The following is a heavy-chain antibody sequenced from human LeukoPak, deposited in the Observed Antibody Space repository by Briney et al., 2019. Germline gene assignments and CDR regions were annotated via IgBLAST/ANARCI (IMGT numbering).Heavy chain of an antibody. CDR1: GGSISSSYYY. D-gene: IGHD7-27*01. CDR2: IYYSGST. J-gene: IGHJ4*02. V-gene: IGHV4-39*02. CDR3: ASQRKTGEPYYFDY. Sequence: PSETLSLTCNVTGGSISSSYYYWGWIRQPPGEGLEWIGSIYYSGSTYYNPSLKRRVTISVDTSKNHFSLELNSVTAADTAVYYCASQRKTGEPYYFDYWGQGTLVTVSS.